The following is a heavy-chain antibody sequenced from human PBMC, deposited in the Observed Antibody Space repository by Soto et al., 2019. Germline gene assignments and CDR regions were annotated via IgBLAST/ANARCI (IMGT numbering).Heavy chain of an antibody. CDR2: IYYSGST. CDR3: ERRWGATLDY. V-gene: IGHV4-59*01. J-gene: IGHJ4*02. D-gene: IGHD1-26*01. CDR1: GGSISSYY. Sequence: SETLSLTCTVSGGSISSYYWSWIRQPPGKGLEWIGYIYYSGSTNYNPSLKSRVTISVDTSKNQFSLKLSSVTAADTAVYYCERRWGATLDYWGQGTLVTVS.